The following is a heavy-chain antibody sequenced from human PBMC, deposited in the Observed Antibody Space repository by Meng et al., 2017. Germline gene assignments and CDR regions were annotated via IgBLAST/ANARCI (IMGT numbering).Heavy chain of an antibody. Sequence: GESLKISCAASRFTFSSYAMHWVRQAPGKGLEWVAVISYDGSNKYYADSVKGRFTISRDNSKNTLYLQMNSLRAEDTAVYYCAREYSGYDYFDYWGQGTLVTVSS. CDR1: RFTFSSYA. J-gene: IGHJ4*02. CDR3: AREYSGYDYFDY. D-gene: IGHD5-12*01. CDR2: ISYDGSNK. V-gene: IGHV3-30*01.